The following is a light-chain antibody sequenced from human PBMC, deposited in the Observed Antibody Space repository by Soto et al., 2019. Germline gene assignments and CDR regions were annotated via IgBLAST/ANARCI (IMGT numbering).Light chain of an antibody. CDR3: QQYNNWPRT. Sequence: EIVLTQSPATLSVSPGERATLSCRASQSVGSNLAWYQQKPGQAPRLLIYDASNRATGIPARFSGSGSGTEFTLTISSLQSEDFAVYHCQQYNNWPRTFGQGTKVDIK. V-gene: IGKV3D-15*01. CDR1: QSVGSN. J-gene: IGKJ1*01. CDR2: DAS.